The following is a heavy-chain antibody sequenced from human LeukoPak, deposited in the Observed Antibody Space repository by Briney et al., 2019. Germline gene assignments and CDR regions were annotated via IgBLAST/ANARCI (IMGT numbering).Heavy chain of an antibody. Sequence: SVKVSCKASGGTFSSYAISWVRQAPGQGLEWMGRIIPILGIANYAQKFQGRVTITADKSTSTAYMELSSLRSEDTAVYYCATQTRANDGGWVLDYWGQGTLVTVSS. CDR1: GGTFSSYA. J-gene: IGHJ4*02. CDR3: ATQTRANDGGWVLDY. CDR2: IIPILGIA. V-gene: IGHV1-69*04. D-gene: IGHD2-15*01.